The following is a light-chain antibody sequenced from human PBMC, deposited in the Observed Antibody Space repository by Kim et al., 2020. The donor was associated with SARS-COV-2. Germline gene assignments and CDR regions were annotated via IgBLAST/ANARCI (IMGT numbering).Light chain of an antibody. CDR2: RNS. Sequence: MFTIDCAGSSSNIGSNYVYWYQQLPGTAPKLLIYRNSQRPSGVPDRFSGSKSGTSASLAISGLRSEDEADYYCAAWDDSLSGPVFGGGTQLTVL. CDR1: SSNIGSNY. CDR3: AAWDDSLSGPV. J-gene: IGLJ2*01. V-gene: IGLV1-47*01.